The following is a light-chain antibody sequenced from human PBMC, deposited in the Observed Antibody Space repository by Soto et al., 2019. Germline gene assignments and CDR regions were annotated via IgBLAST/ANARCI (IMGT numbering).Light chain of an antibody. Sequence: QSVLTQPPSVSAAPGQKVTISCSGSSSNIGGNSVSWYQQLPGTAPTLLIYDDNKRPSGIPDRFSGSKSGTSATLGITGFQTGDGADYYCGSWDSSLSAYVFGTGTKVTVL. CDR2: DDN. CDR1: SSNIGGNS. CDR3: GSWDSSLSAYV. J-gene: IGLJ1*01. V-gene: IGLV1-51*01.